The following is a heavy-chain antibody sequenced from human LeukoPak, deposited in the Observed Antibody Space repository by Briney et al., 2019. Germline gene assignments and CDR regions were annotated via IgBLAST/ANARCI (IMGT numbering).Heavy chain of an antibody. CDR3: ASYDSGYNWNRH. CDR1: GYTFTYY. Sequence: VASVKVSCKTSGYTFTYYIYWVRQAPGQGLEWMGWLSPNSGDTKYAQKFQGRVTLTTDTSISTAYMELSRLRSDDTAVYYCASYDSGYNWNRHWGQGTLVTVSS. D-gene: IGHD1-20*01. V-gene: IGHV1-2*02. CDR2: LSPNSGDT. J-gene: IGHJ4*02.